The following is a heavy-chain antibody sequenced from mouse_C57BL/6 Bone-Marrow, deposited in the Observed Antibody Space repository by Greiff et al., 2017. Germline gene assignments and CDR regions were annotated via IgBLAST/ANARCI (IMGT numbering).Heavy chain of an antibody. J-gene: IGHJ1*03. D-gene: IGHD1-1*01. Sequence: EVMLVESWGGLVKPGGSLKLSCAASGFTFSDYGMHWVRQAPEKGLEWVAYISSGSSTIYYADTVKGRFTISRDNAKNTLFLQMTSLRSEDTAMYYCARNYYGTHWYFDVWGTGTTVTVSS. CDR3: ARNYYGTHWYFDV. CDR1: GFTFSDYG. CDR2: ISSGSSTI. V-gene: IGHV5-17*01.